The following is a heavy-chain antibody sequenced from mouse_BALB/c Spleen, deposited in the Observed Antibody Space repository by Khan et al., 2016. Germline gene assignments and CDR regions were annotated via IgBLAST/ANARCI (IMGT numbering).Heavy chain of an antibody. CDR2: ISYSGST. D-gene: IGHD2-4*01. V-gene: IGHV3-2*02. CDR3: ARDTMITFYYAMDY. Sequence: EVQLQESGPGLVKPSQSLSLTCTVTGYSITSDYAWNWIRQFPGNKLEWMGYISYSGSTSYNPSLKSRISITRDTSKNQFFLQLNSVTTEDTATYYWARDTMITFYYAMDYGGQGTSGTVSS. J-gene: IGHJ4*01. CDR1: GYSITSDYA.